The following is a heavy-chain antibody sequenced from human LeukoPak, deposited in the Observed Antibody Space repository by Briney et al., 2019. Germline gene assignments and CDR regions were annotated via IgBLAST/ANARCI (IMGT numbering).Heavy chain of an antibody. CDR3: ARAERSSYCSSTSCYVRGDFDY. D-gene: IGHD2-2*01. CDR2: INPNSGGT. CDR1: GYTFTGYY. V-gene: IGHV1-2*02. J-gene: IGHJ4*02. Sequence: ASVKVSCKASGYTFTGYYMHWVRQAPGQGLEWMGWINPNSGGTNYAQKLQGRVTMTRDTSISTAYMELSRLRSDDTAVYYCARAERSSYCSSTSCYVRGDFDYWGQGTLVTVSS.